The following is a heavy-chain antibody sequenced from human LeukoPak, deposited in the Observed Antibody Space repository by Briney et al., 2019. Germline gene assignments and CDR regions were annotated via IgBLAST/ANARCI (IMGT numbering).Heavy chain of an antibody. CDR2: SDPEDGET. J-gene: IGHJ4*02. CDR3: ATVSYYDHPFDY. V-gene: IGHV1-24*01. Sequence: ASVKVSCKVSGYTLTELSMHWVRQAPGKGLEWMGGSDPEDGETIYAQKFQGRVTMTEDTSTDTAYMELSSLRSEDTAVYYCATVSYYDHPFDYWGQGTLVTVSS. D-gene: IGHD3-22*01. CDR1: GYTLTELS.